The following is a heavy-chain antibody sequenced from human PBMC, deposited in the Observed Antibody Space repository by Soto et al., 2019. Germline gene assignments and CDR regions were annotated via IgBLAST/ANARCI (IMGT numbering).Heavy chain of an antibody. D-gene: IGHD2-15*01. V-gene: IGHV3-23*01. CDR2: ISGSGGST. Sequence: GGSLRLSCAASGCTFSSYAMIWVRQAPGKGLEWVSAISGSGGSTYYADSVKGRFTISRDNSKNTLYLQMNSLRAEDTAVYYCAKAPVVVVAAEADYWGQGTLVTVSS. J-gene: IGHJ4*02. CDR1: GCTFSSYA. CDR3: AKAPVVVVAAEADY.